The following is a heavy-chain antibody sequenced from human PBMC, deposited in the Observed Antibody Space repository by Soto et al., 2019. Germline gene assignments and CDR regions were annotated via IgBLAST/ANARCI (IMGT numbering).Heavy chain of an antibody. CDR1: GGTFSSYA. D-gene: IGHD5-18*01. CDR3: ARDFAGGDPAMVTVYYGMDV. CDR2: IIPIFGTA. J-gene: IGHJ6*02. Sequence: QVQLVQSGAEVKKPGSSVKVSCKASGGTFSSYAISWVRQAPGQGLEWMGGIIPIFGTANYAQKFQGRVTGSADDSTSTSYMELSSLRSEDTALYYCARDFAGGDPAMVTVYYGMDVWGQGTTVTVSS. V-gene: IGHV1-69*12.